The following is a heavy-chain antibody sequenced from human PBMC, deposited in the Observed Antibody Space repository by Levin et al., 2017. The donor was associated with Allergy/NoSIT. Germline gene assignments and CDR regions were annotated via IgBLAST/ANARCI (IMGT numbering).Heavy chain of an antibody. D-gene: IGHD3-22*01. CDR3: ARATYYYDSSGYYPFDY. CDR2: INQDGSEK. V-gene: IGHV3-7*01. J-gene: IGHJ4*02. CDR1: GFTFSSYW. Sequence: PGGSLRLSCAASGFTFSSYWMSWVRQAPGKGLEWVANINQDGSEKYYVDSVKGRFTISRDNAKNSLYLQMNSLRAEDTAVYYCARATYYYDSSGYYPFDYWGQGTLVTVSS.